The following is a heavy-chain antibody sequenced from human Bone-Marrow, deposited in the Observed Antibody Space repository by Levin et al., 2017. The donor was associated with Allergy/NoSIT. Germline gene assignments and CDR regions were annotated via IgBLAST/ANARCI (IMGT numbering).Heavy chain of an antibody. CDR2: ITWNSGTV. CDR1: GFRFTDYA. D-gene: IGHD3-10*01. V-gene: IGHV3-9*01. J-gene: IGHJ4*02. Sequence: SCAASGFRFTDYAIHWVRQPPGKGLEWVSGITWNSGTVDYADSVKGRFTISRDNANKSLYLQMNGLRAEDTALYYCAKDIRSFSRAVAGPFDYWGQGTLVTVSS. CDR3: AKDIRSFSRAVAGPFDY.